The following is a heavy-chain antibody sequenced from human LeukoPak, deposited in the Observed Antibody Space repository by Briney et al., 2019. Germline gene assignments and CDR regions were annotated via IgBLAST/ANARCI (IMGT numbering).Heavy chain of an antibody. CDR1: GGSISSGGYS. Sequence: NSSETLSLTCAVSGGSISSGGYSWSWIRQPPGKGLEWIRYIYHSGSTYYNPSLKSRVTISVDRSKNQFSLKLSSVTAADTAVYYCARIQLWSFFDYWGQGTLVTVSS. D-gene: IGHD5-18*01. CDR2: IYHSGST. J-gene: IGHJ4*02. CDR3: ARIQLWSFFDY. V-gene: IGHV4-30-2*01.